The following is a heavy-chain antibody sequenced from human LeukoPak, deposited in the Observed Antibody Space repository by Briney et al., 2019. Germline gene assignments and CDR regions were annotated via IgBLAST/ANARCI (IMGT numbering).Heavy chain of an antibody. CDR2: ICNGGDT. D-gene: IGHD2-21*01. Sequence: SETLSLTCTPSGDSMSGYCWNWVRQSAGKGPQWIGYICNGGDTNNNPPLNSRVSVSLDRSRKEFFLNLNSMTAADTAVYYCAACDESLRAFAVWGQGTRVTVSS. J-gene: IGHJ3*01. CDR1: GDSMSGYC. V-gene: IGHV4-59*03. CDR3: AACDESLRAFAV.